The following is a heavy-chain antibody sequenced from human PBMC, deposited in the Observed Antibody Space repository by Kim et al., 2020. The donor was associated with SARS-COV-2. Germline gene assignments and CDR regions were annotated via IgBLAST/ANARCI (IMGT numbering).Heavy chain of an antibody. CDR2: INHSGST. D-gene: IGHD3-10*01. Sequence: SETLSLTCAVYGGSFSGYYWSWIRHPPGKGLEWIGEINHSGSTNYNPSLKSRVTISVDTSKNQFSLKLSSVTAADTAVYYCARERGSMVRGVRELDYWGQGTLVTVSS. CDR1: GGSFSGYY. V-gene: IGHV4-34*01. CDR3: ARERGSMVRGVRELDY. J-gene: IGHJ4*02.